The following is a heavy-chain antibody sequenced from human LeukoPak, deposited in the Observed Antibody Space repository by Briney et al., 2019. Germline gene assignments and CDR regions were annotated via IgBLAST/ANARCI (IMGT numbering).Heavy chain of an antibody. D-gene: IGHD3-22*01. CDR2: IYYSGST. V-gene: IGHV4-59*01. Sequence: SETLSLTCTVSGGSISSYYWSWIRQPPGKGLEWIGYIYYSGSTNYNPSLKSRVTISVDTSKNQFSLKLSSVTAADTAVYYCARDYYDSKGGYYYYGMDVWGQGTTVTVSS. CDR3: ARDYYDSKGGYYYYGMDV. CDR1: GGSISSYY. J-gene: IGHJ6*02.